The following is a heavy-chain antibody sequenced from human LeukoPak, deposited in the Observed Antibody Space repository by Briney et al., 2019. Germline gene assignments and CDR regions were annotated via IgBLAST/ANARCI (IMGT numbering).Heavy chain of an antibody. CDR3: AKKTTFWSGYYDY. D-gene: IGHD3-3*01. V-gene: IGHV3-23*01. Sequence: GGSLRLSCTASGFTFSNYAMTWVRQAPGKGLEWVSGISGSGGSTYYADSVKGRFTISRDNSKNTLYLQMNSLRGEDTAVYYCAKKTTFWSGYYDYWGQGTLVTVSS. J-gene: IGHJ4*02. CDR2: ISGSGGST. CDR1: GFTFSNYA.